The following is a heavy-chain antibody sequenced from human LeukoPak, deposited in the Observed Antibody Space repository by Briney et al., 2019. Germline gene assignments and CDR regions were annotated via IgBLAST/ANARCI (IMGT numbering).Heavy chain of an antibody. CDR2: ISSSGSTI. V-gene: IGHV3-11*01. D-gene: IGHD3-10*01. J-gene: IGHJ4*02. CDR3: ARGKGLLLWFGELPELDY. Sequence: GGSLRLSCAASGFTLSDYYMSWIRQAPGKGLEWVSYISSSGSTIYYADSVKGRFTISRDNAKNSLYLQMNSLRAEDTAVYYCARGKGLLLWFGELPELDYWGQGTLVTVSS. CDR1: GFTLSDYY.